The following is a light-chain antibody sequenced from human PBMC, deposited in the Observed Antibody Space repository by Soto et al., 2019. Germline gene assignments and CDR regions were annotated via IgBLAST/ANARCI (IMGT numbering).Light chain of an antibody. CDR1: ESISTY. V-gene: IGKV3-15*01. Sequence: EIVMTQSPATLSVSPGERVTLSCRASESISTYLGWYQQKPGQAPRLLIYGASTRATGIPARFSGSGSGTEFTLTISSLQSEDFAVYFCQHYNNWPPWTFGQGTKVEI. CDR2: GAS. CDR3: QHYNNWPPWT. J-gene: IGKJ1*01.